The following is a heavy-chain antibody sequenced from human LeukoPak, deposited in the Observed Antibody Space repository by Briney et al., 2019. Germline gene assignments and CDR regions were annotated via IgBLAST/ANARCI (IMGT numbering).Heavy chain of an antibody. CDR1: GYSFTSYW. D-gene: IGHD6-13*01. V-gene: IGHV5-51*01. J-gene: IGHJ5*02. CDR3: ARQIGDSSSWYRFDP. Sequence: GESLKISCKGSGYSFTSYWIGWVRQMPGKGLEWMGIIYPGDSDTRYSPSFQGQVTISADKSISTAYLQWSSLKASDTAMYYCARQIGDSSSWYRFDPWGQGTLVTVSS. CDR2: IYPGDSDT.